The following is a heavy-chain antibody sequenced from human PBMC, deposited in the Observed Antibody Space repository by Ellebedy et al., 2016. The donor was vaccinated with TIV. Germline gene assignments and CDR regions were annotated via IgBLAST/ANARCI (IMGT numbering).Heavy chain of an antibody. D-gene: IGHD6-13*01. Sequence: MPSETLSLTCTVSGGSISTTSDYWGWIRQPPGKGLEWIGYIYYSESPKHNPSLNYNPSLKSRVTISLETTKNQFSLKLSSVTAADTAVYFCARATTAAEVDPWGRGTLVTVSS. J-gene: IGHJ5*02. V-gene: IGHV4-61*05. CDR3: ARATTAAEVDP. CDR2: IYYSESPKHNPSL. CDR1: GGSISTTSDY.